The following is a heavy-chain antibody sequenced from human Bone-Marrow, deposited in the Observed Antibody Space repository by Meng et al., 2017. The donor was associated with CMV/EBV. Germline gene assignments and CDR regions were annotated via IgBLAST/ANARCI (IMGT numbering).Heavy chain of an antibody. Sequence: GESLKISCAASGFTVSSNYMSWVRQAPGKGLEWVANMNQDGSQKNYVDSVKGRFTISRDNAKNSLFLQMNSLRAEDTAVYYCARVASAGRGMDVWGQGTTVTVSS. CDR1: GFTVSSNY. D-gene: IGHD6-13*01. CDR3: ARVASAGRGMDV. CDR2: MNQDGSQK. J-gene: IGHJ6*02. V-gene: IGHV3-7*04.